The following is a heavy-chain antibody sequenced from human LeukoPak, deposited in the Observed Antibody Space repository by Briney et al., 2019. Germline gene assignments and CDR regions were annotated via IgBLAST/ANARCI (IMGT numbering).Heavy chain of an antibody. Sequence: GESLRLSCAASGFTFRSYAMSWVRQAPGEGLEGVSVITDSGGTTFYADSVKGRFTISRDNSKNTLYLQMNSLSAEDSAIYYCAKLWRGSYPRYFDYWGQGALVTVSS. CDR1: GFTFRSYA. J-gene: IGHJ4*02. V-gene: IGHV3-23*01. D-gene: IGHD1-26*01. CDR2: ITDSGGTT. CDR3: AKLWRGSYPRYFDY.